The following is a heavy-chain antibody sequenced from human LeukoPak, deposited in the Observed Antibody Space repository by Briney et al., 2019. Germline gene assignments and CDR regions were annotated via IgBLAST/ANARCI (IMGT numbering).Heavy chain of an antibody. Sequence: GGSLRLSCAASGFTFDDYGMSWVRQAPGKGLEWVSGINWNGGSTGYADSVKGRFTISRDNAKNSLYLQMNSLRAEDTALYYCARLQDTAMVTGESYYFDYWGQGTLVTVSS. J-gene: IGHJ4*02. D-gene: IGHD5-18*01. CDR3: ARLQDTAMVTGESYYFDY. CDR1: GFTFDDYG. V-gene: IGHV3-20*04. CDR2: INWNGGST.